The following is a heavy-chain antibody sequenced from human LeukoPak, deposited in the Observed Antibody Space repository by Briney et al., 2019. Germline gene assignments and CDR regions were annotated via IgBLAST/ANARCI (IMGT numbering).Heavy chain of an antibody. J-gene: IGHJ5*02. CDR3: AVAPGYSYGPA. CDR2: ISSSVSTI. D-gene: IGHD5-18*01. V-gene: IGHV3-48*03. Sequence: GGSLRLSCAPSAFTFSSYEMNWVRQAPGKGLEWVSYISSSVSTIYYADSVKGRFTISRDNAKNSMYLQMNSLRAEDTAVYYCAVAPGYSYGPAWGQGTLVTVTA. CDR1: AFTFSSYE.